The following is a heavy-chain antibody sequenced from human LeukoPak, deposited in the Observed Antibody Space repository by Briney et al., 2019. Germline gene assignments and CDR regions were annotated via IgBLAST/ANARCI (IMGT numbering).Heavy chain of an antibody. D-gene: IGHD4-17*01. J-gene: IGHJ4*02. V-gene: IGHV4-34*01. CDR1: GGSFSGYY. Sequence: PSDTLSPSRAVYGGSFSGYYWTWIREPAGKGVEWIGEINQSGSTNYNPSLKSRVTISVDTSKNQFSLKLSSVTAADTAVYYCARGYGDPTDKFDYWGQGTLVTVSS. CDR2: INQSGST. CDR3: ARGYGDPTDKFDY.